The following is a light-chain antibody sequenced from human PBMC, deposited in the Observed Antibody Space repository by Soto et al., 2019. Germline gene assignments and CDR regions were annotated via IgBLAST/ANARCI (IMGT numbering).Light chain of an antibody. CDR2: EVD. CDR1: SSDVGFYNY. J-gene: IGLJ1*01. Sequence: QSALTQPASVSGSPGQSITISCTGTSSDVGFYNYVSGYQQQQPGKAPKLMIYEVDNRPSGVSIRFSGSKSGNTASLTISGLQAEDEADYYCSSYAPGSTYVFGTGTKVTVL. CDR3: SSYAPGSTYV. V-gene: IGLV2-14*01.